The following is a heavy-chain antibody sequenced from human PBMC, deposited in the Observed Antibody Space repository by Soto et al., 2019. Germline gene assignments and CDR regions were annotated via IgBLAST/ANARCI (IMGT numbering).Heavy chain of an antibody. D-gene: IGHD1-1*01. Sequence: HPGGSLRLSCAASGFTFSSYAMSWVRQTPGKGLEWVSTLSGSGGTTYYADSVKGQFTISRDNSKNTLFLQMNSLRAEDTALYYCASHVIGTYFDYWGQGALVTVSS. CDR3: ASHVIGTYFDY. CDR1: GFTFSSYA. V-gene: IGHV3-23*01. J-gene: IGHJ4*02. CDR2: LSGSGGTT.